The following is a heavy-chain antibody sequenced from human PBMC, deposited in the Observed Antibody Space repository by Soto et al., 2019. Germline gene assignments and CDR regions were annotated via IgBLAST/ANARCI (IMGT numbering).Heavy chain of an antibody. CDR3: LQTYYYDSSGFPQKNAGVDY. CDR2: IVVGSGNT. D-gene: IGHD3-22*01. V-gene: IGHV1-58*01. Sequence: QMQLVQSGPEVKKPGTSVKVSCKASGFTFTSSAVRWVRQARGQRLEWIGWIVVGSGNTNYAQKFQERVTITKDMSTSTAYKELSSLRSEDTAVYYCLQTYYYDSSGFPQKNAGVDYWGQGTLVTVSS. J-gene: IGHJ4*02. CDR1: GFTFTSSA.